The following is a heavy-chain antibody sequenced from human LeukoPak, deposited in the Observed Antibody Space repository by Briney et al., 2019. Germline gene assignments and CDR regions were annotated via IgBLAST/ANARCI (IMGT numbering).Heavy chain of an antibody. Sequence: GASVKVSCKASGGTFSSYAISWVRQAPGQGLEWMGGIIPIFGTANYAQKFQGRVTITADKSTSTAYMELSSLRSEDTAVYYCARDAWAYCSSTSCYAGYYYYYMDVWGKGTTVTISS. V-gene: IGHV1-69*06. CDR1: GGTFSSYA. D-gene: IGHD2-2*01. CDR3: ARDAWAYCSSTSCYAGYYYYYMDV. J-gene: IGHJ6*03. CDR2: IIPIFGTA.